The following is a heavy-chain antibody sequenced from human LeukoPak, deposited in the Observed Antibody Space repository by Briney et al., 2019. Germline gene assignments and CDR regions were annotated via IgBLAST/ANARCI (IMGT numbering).Heavy chain of an antibody. CDR3: AKDLWYSSSWTPGAFDI. D-gene: IGHD6-13*01. CDR1: GFTFSSYG. V-gene: IGHV3-30*18. Sequence: PGRSLRLSCAASGFTFSSYGMHWVRQAPGKGLEWVAVISYDGSNKYYADSVKGRFTISRDNSKNTLYLQMNSLRAEDTAVYYCAKDLWYSSSWTPGAFDIWGQGTMVTVSS. J-gene: IGHJ3*02. CDR2: ISYDGSNK.